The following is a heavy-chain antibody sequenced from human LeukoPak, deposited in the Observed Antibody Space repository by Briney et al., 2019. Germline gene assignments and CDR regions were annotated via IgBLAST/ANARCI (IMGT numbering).Heavy chain of an antibody. Sequence: PGGSRRLSWAAPGFTFTSNAMTWVRQAPGKGLDWVSPISGSGGSTYYADSVKGRFTISRDNSKNTLYLQMNSLRAEDTAVYYCAKTYLVVPAAIHFDYWGQGTLVTVSS. CDR1: GFTFTSNA. V-gene: IGHV3-23*01. CDR3: AKTYLVVPAAIHFDY. D-gene: IGHD2-2*02. CDR2: ISGSGGST. J-gene: IGHJ4*02.